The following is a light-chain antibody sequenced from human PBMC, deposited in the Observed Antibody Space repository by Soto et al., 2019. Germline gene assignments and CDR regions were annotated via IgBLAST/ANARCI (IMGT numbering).Light chain of an antibody. Sequence: DIQMTQSPSSLSASVGDRVTITCRASQGISNYLAWYQQKPGKVPKLLIYAASTLQSGVPSRFSGSGYGTDFTPTNSSLQPEDVATYYCQKYNSAPPFTFGPGTKVDIK. J-gene: IGKJ3*01. V-gene: IGKV1-27*01. CDR3: QKYNSAPPFT. CDR1: QGISNY. CDR2: AAS.